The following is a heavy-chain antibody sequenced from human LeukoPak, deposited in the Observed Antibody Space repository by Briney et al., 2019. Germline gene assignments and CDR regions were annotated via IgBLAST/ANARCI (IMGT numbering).Heavy chain of an antibody. J-gene: IGHJ3*02. CDR2: IYYSGST. D-gene: IGHD3-10*01. V-gene: IGHV4-39*01. CDR3: ARPSGGNDAFDI. Sequence: KASETLSLTCTVSGGSISSSSYYWGWIRQPPGKGLEWIGSIYYSGSTYYNPSLKSRVTISVDTSKNQFSLKLSSVTAADTAVYYCARPSGGNDAFDIWGQGTMVTVSS. CDR1: GGSISSSSYY.